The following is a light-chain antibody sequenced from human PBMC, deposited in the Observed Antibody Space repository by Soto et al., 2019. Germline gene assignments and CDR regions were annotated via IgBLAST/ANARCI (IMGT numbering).Light chain of an antibody. CDR2: DAS. J-gene: IGKJ3*01. CDR1: QSVSSY. Sequence: EIVLTQSPAILSLSPGERATLSCRASQSVSSYLAWYQQKPGQAPRLLIHDASNRATGIPVRFSGSGSGTDFTLTISSLEHEEFAVYYCQQRGDWPPVTFGPGTKVDIK. CDR3: QQRGDWPPVT. V-gene: IGKV3-11*01.